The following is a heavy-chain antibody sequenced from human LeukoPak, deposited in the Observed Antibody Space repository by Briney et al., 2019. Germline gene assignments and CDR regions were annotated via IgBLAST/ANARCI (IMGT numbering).Heavy chain of an antibody. CDR2: TSDRGDYT. CDR3: AKHDLSGSYFVY. Sequence: GGSLRLSCAASGFTFTSYSMSWVRQAPGKGLEWVSGTSDRGDYTYYADSVKGRFTISRDNSKNTLYLQMNSLRAEDTALYFCAKHDLSGSYFVYWGQGTLVTVSS. J-gene: IGHJ4*02. D-gene: IGHD3-10*01. V-gene: IGHV3-23*01. CDR1: GFTFTSYS.